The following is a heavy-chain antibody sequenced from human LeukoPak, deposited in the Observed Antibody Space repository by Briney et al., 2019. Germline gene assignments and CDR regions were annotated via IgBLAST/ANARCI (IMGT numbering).Heavy chain of an antibody. J-gene: IGHJ4*02. CDR3: GRGGGKYYDILTGYYTLYYFDY. CDR2: ISSSGSTI. CDR1: GFTFSSYE. D-gene: IGHD3-9*01. Sequence: GGSLRLSCAASGFTFSSYEMNWVRQAPGKGLEWVSYISSSGSTIYYADSVKGRFTISRDNAKNSLYLQMNSLRAEDTAVYYCGRGGGKYYDILTGYYTLYYFDYWGQGTLVTVSS. V-gene: IGHV3-48*03.